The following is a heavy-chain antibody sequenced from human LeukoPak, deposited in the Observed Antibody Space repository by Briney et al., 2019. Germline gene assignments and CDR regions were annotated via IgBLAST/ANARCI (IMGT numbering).Heavy chain of an antibody. CDR3: ARDGGAYCSSTSCHAFDI. Sequence: SETLSLTCTVSGGSISSYYWSWIRQPPGKGLEWIGYIYYSGSTNYNPSLKSRVTISVDTSKNQFSLKLSSVTAADTAVYYCARDGGAYCSSTSCHAFDIWGQGTMVTVSS. V-gene: IGHV4-59*01. CDR1: GGSISSYY. CDR2: IYYSGST. D-gene: IGHD2-2*01. J-gene: IGHJ3*02.